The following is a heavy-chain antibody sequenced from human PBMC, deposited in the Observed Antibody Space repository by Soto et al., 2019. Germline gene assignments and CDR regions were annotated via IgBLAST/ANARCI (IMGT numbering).Heavy chain of an antibody. CDR2: ISYDGSNK. V-gene: IGHV3-30*03. CDR3: ARALERRGYFDY. Sequence: QVQLVESGGGVVQPGRSLRLSCAASGFTFSSYGMHWVRQAPGKGLEWVAVISYDGSNKYYADSVKGRFTISRDNSKNTLYLQMNSLRAEDTAVYYCARALERRGYFDYWGQGTLVTVSS. J-gene: IGHJ4*02. CDR1: GFTFSSYG. D-gene: IGHD1-1*01.